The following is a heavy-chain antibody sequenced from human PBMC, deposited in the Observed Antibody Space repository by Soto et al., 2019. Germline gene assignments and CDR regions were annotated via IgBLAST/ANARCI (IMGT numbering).Heavy chain of an antibody. CDR2: ISYDGSNK. CDR1: GFTFSNAW. Sequence: PGGSLRLSCAASGFTFSNAWMNWVRQAPGKGLEWVAVISYDGSNKYYADSVKGRFTISRDNSKNTLYLQMNSLRAEDTAVYYCAKDPAEGLDYWGQGTLVTVSS. J-gene: IGHJ4*02. CDR3: AKDPAEGLDY. V-gene: IGHV3-30*18.